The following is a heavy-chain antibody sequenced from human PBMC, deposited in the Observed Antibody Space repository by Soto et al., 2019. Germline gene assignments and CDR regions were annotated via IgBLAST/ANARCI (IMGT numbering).Heavy chain of an antibody. Sequence: EVQLLESGGGLVQPGGSLRLSCAASGFIFSSYGMSWVRQAPGKGLEWVSTISGSGDSTYYADSVKGRFTISRDNSKNTLYLQMNSLRAEDTAVYYCAKGAINAIPRGVPDRHFHYWGQGTLVTVSS. J-gene: IGHJ4*02. V-gene: IGHV3-23*01. CDR1: GFIFSSYG. CDR3: AKGAINAIPRGVPDRHFHY. D-gene: IGHD3-10*01. CDR2: ISGSGDST.